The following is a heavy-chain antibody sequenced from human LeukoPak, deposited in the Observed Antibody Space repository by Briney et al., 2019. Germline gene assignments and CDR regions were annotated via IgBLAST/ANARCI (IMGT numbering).Heavy chain of an antibody. CDR2: IYYTET. V-gene: IGHV4-59*02. J-gene: IGHJ4*02. D-gene: IGHD2-8*01. Sequence: PSETLSLTCTVSGGSVSNYYWSWIRQSPGKGLEWIGYIYYTETSYNPSLKSRVTISVDTSKNQFSLKLSSVTAADTAVYYCARGRGARMDYWGQGTLVTVSS. CDR1: GGSVSNYY. CDR3: ARGRGARMDY.